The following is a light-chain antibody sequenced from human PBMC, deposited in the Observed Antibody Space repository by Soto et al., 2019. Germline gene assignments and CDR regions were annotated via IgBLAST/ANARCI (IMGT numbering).Light chain of an antibody. CDR3: QQYGSSPIT. CDR2: GAS. V-gene: IGKV3-20*01. J-gene: IGKJ5*01. Sequence: IVLTQSPGTLSLSPWERATRCGGASKSVSSSYLAWYQQKPGQAPRLLIYGASSRASGIPDRFSGSGSGTDFTLTISRLEPEDFAVYYCQQYGSSPITFGQGTRLEIK. CDR1: KSVSSSY.